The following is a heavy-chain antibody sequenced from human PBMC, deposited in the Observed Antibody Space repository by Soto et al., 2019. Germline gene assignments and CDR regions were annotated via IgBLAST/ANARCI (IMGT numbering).Heavy chain of an antibody. Sequence: PSETLSLTCTVSGGSISSGGYYWSWIRQHPGKGLEWIGYIYYSGSTYYNPSLKSRVTISVDTSKNQFSLKLSSVTAADTAVYYCARDLNPHYDILTGHPEQYGMDVWGQGTTVTVSS. CDR2: IYYSGST. CDR1: GGSISSGGYY. J-gene: IGHJ6*02. V-gene: IGHV4-31*03. CDR3: ARDLNPHYDILTGHPEQYGMDV. D-gene: IGHD3-9*01.